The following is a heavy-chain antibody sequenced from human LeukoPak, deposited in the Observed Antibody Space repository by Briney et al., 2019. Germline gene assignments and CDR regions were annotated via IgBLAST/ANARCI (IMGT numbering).Heavy chain of an antibody. D-gene: IGHD3-10*01. V-gene: IGHV4-61*01. J-gene: IGHJ4*02. CDR3: ARARVTMIRGERVLDY. CDR1: ADSVSSVCYY. CDR2: IYYSGST. Sequence: SETLSLTCTVSADSVSSVCYYCSWLRQPPGKGLEWVGYIYYSGSTNYNLSFKSRVTMSIDTSKNQFSLKLSSVTAADTAVYYCARARVTMIRGERVLDYWGQGTLVTVSS.